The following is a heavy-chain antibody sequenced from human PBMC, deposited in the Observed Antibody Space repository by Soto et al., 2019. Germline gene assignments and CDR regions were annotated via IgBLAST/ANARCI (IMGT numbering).Heavy chain of an antibody. D-gene: IGHD5-18*01. Sequence: GGSLRLSCAASGFIFSSYGMHWVRQAPGKGLEWVAVIWYDGSNKYYADSVKGRFTISRDNSKNTLYLQMNSLRAEDTAVYYCAGGAMVTRGYYYYGMDVWGQGTTVTVSS. J-gene: IGHJ6*02. CDR2: IWYDGSNK. CDR1: GFIFSSYG. CDR3: AGGAMVTRGYYYYGMDV. V-gene: IGHV3-30*02.